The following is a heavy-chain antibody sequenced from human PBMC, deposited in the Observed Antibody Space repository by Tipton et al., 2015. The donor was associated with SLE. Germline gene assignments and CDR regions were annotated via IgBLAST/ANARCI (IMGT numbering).Heavy chain of an antibody. J-gene: IGHJ6*02. Sequence: TLSLTCTVSGGSISGSYWSWVRQSPGKGLEWIGYAYYNGNTNYNPSLKSRVIISVDTSKNQFSLKLSSVTAADTAVYYCARILSDYYGMDVWGQGTTVTVSS. V-gene: IGHV4-59*01. CDR1: GGSISGSY. CDR2: AYYNGNT. CDR3: ARILSDYYGMDV.